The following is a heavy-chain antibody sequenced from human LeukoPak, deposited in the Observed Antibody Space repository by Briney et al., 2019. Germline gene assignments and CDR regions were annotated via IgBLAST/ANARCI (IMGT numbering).Heavy chain of an antibody. V-gene: IGHV3-7*04. Sequence: GGSLRLSCAASGFTFSSYWMSWVRQAPGKGLEWVANIKQDGSEKYYVDSVKGRFTISRDNAKNSLYLQMNSLRAEDTAVHYCARAPSYCSSTSCYYYYYMDVWGKGTTVTISS. J-gene: IGHJ6*03. D-gene: IGHD2-2*01. CDR3: ARAPSYCSSTSCYYYYYMDV. CDR1: GFTFSSYW. CDR2: IKQDGSEK.